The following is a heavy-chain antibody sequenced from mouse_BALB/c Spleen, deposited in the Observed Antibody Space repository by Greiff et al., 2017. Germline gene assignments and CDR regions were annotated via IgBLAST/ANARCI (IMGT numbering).Heavy chain of an antibody. V-gene: IGHV1S33*01. D-gene: IGHD1-2*01. CDR2: IYPGDGST. CDR1: GYTFTSYD. Sequence: LKQSGPELVKPGALVKISCKASGYTFTSYDINWVKQRPGQGLEWIGWIYPGDGSTKYNEKFKGKATLTADKSSSTAYMQLSSLTSENSAVYYCTAATPLWYFDVWGAGTTVTVSS. J-gene: IGHJ1*01. CDR3: TAATPLWYFDV.